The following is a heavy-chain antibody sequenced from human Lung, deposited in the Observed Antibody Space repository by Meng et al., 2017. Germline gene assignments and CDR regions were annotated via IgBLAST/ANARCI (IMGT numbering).Heavy chain of an antibody. V-gene: IGHV3-74*01. CDR1: GFTFSTYW. D-gene: IGHD3-22*01. CDR3: ARDYYYDGSGYYGSRNFQY. Sequence: GGSLRLSCAASGFTFSTYWMHWVRQTPEKGLVWVSRINSHGSDTVYADSVKGRVTISRDNAKNTLYLQMNSLRAEDTAVYYCARDYYYDGSGYYGSRNFQYWGQGTLVTVSS. CDR2: INSHGSDT. J-gene: IGHJ1*01.